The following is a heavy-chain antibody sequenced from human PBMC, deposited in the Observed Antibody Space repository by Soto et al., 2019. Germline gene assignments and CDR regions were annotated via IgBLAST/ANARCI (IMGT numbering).Heavy chain of an antibody. Sequence: QVQLVESGGGVVQPGRSLRLSCAASGFTFSSYGMHWVRQAPGKGLEWVAVIYSSGSAYYADSVKGRFTISRDSSKNTMYLQMNSLRAEDTAVYYCAGGPTRGYSYGYAAYWGQGALVTVSS. CDR2: IYSSGSA. V-gene: IGHV3-NL1*01. D-gene: IGHD5-18*01. CDR1: GFTFSSYG. J-gene: IGHJ4*02. CDR3: AGGPTRGYSYGYAAY.